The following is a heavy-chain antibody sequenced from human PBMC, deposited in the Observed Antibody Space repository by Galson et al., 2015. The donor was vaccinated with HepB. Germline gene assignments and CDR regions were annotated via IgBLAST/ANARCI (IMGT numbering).Heavy chain of an antibody. CDR1: GFTFSSYG. D-gene: IGHD5-12*01. J-gene: IGHJ6*02. V-gene: IGHV3-33*08. Sequence: SLRLSCAASGFTFSSYGMHWVRQAPGKGLEWVAVIWYDGSNKYYADSVKGRFTISRDNSKNTLYLQMNSLRAEDTAVYYCARDQVATIRPQRNYGMDVWGQGTTVTVSS. CDR3: ARDQVATIRPQRNYGMDV. CDR2: IWYDGSNK.